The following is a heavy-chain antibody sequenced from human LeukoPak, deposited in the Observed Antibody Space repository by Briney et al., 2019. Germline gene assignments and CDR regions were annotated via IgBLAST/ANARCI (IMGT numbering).Heavy chain of an antibody. J-gene: IGHJ3*02. Sequence: PGGSLRLSCAASGFTFSSYGMHWVRQAPGKGLEWVAFIRYDGSNKYYADSVKGRFTISRDNSKNTLYLQMNSLRAGDTAVYYCAKDRKQWLVDAFDIWGQGTMVTVSS. CDR1: GFTFSSYG. CDR3: AKDRKQWLVDAFDI. CDR2: IRYDGSNK. V-gene: IGHV3-30*02. D-gene: IGHD6-19*01.